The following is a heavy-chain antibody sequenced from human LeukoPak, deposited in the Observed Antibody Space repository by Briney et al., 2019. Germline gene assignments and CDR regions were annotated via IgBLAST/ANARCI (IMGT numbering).Heavy chain of an antibody. Sequence: GGSLRLSCAASGFTFSSYAMSWVRQAPGKGLEWVSAISGSGGSTYYADPVKGRFTISRDNSNNTLYLQMNSLRAEDTAVYYCAKAPRVRVYFDYWGEGTLVTVSS. CDR2: ISGSGGST. J-gene: IGHJ4*02. D-gene: IGHD1-1*01. CDR3: AKAPRVRVYFDY. V-gene: IGHV3-23*01. CDR1: GFTFSSYA.